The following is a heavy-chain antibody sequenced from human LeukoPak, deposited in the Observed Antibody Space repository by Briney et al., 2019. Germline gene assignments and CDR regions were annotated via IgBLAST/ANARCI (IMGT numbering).Heavy chain of an antibody. V-gene: IGHV3-30*02. CDR3: AKVVNVDTAMVDY. CDR1: GFTFSSYG. D-gene: IGHD5-18*01. Sequence: GGSLRLSCAASGFTFSSYGMHWVRQAPGKGLEWVAFIRYDGSNKYYADSVKGRFTISRDNSKNTLYLQMNSLRAEDTAVYYCAKVVNVDTAMVDYWGQGTLVTVSS. J-gene: IGHJ4*02. CDR2: IRYDGSNK.